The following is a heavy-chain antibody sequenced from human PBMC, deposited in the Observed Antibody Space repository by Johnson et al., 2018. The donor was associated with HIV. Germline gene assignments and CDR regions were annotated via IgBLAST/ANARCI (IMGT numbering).Heavy chain of an antibody. Sequence: QVQLVESGGGVVQPGGSLRLSCATSGFTFSSYGMHWVRQAPGKGLEWVAFIRYDGFNKYFVDSMKGRFTISRDNSKNTLHLQMNSLRAEDTAVYYCAKGTHYSDSSGYWSNDAFDIWGQGTRVTVSS. V-gene: IGHV3-30*02. D-gene: IGHD3-22*01. CDR2: IRYDGFNK. CDR1: GFTFSSYG. J-gene: IGHJ3*02. CDR3: AKGTHYSDSSGYWSNDAFDI.